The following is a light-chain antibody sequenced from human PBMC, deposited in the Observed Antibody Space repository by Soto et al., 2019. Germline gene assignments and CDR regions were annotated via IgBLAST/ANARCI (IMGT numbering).Light chain of an antibody. CDR3: QQYHTWPIT. Sequence: ENVLTQSPGTLSLSPWERATLSCTASQSVNNNVAWYQHKPGQAPRLLISGASTGATGIPARFSGSGSGTEFTLTISSLQSEDCAIYYCQQYHTWPITFGGGTKVDIK. J-gene: IGKJ4*01. V-gene: IGKV3-15*01. CDR1: QSVNNN. CDR2: GAS.